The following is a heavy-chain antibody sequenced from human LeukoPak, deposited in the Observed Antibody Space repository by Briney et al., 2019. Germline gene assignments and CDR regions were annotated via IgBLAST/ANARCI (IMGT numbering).Heavy chain of an antibody. CDR2: TYYRSKWYN. V-gene: IGHV6-1*01. CDR1: GDSVSRNSAA. CDR3: ARSLTKRVTYYDFWSGPLHFDI. J-gene: IGHJ3*02. Sequence: SQTLSLTCAISGDSVSRNSAAWNWIRQSPSRGLEWLGRTYYRSKWYNDYAVSVKSRITINPDTSKNQFSLQLNSVTPEDTAVYYCARSLTKRVTYYDFWSGPLHFDIWGQGTMVTVSS. D-gene: IGHD3-3*01.